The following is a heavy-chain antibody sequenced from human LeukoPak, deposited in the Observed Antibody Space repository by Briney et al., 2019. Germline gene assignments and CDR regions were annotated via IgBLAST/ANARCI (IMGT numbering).Heavy chain of an antibody. CDR2: IYYSGST. Sequence: PSETLSLTCTVSGGSISSGGYYWSWIRQHPGRGLEWIGYIYYSGSTYYNPSLKSRVTISVDTSKNQFSLKLSSVTAADTAVYYCARDYGSGDGTDAFDIWGQGTMVTVSS. D-gene: IGHD3-10*01. CDR3: ARDYGSGDGTDAFDI. J-gene: IGHJ3*02. CDR1: GGSISSGGYY. V-gene: IGHV4-31*03.